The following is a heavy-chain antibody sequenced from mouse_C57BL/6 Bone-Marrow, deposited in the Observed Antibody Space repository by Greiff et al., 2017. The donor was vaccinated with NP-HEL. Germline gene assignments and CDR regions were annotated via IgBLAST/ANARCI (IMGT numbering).Heavy chain of an antibody. D-gene: IGHD2-4*01. CDR3: AVGMDYDDY. J-gene: IGHJ2*01. CDR2: IHPNSGST. V-gene: IGHV1-64*01. CDR1: GYTFTSYW. Sequence: QVQLQQSGAELVKPGASVKLSCKASGYTFTSYWMHWVKQRPGQGLEWIGMIHPNSGSTNYNEKFKSKATLTVDKSSSAAYMQLSGLTSEDSAVYYCAVGMDYDDYWGQGTTLTVSS.